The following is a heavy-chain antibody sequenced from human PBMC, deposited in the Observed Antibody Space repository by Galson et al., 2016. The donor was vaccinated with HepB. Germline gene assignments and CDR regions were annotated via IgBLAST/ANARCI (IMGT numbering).Heavy chain of an antibody. J-gene: IGHJ4*02. V-gene: IGHV1-2*02. Sequence: SVKVSCKASQYSFTDYYIHWVRQAPGQGPEWMGWINPKSGGTKYAQRFQGRVTMTRDTSITTAYMELSRLRSDDTAVYYCSRGLINGYDFDDWGQGTLVTVSS. CDR3: SRGLINGYDFDD. D-gene: IGHD5-12*01. CDR1: QYSFTDYY. CDR2: INPKSGGT.